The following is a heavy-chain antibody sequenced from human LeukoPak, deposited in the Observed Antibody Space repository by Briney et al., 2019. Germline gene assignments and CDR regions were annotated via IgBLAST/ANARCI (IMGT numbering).Heavy chain of an antibody. J-gene: IGHJ3*02. V-gene: IGHV3-23*01. CDR3: AKVIAPVRDAFDI. Sequence: GGSLRLSCAASGFTFSSYWMSWVRQAPGKGLEWVSAISGSGGSTYYADSVKGRFTISRGNSKNTLYLQMNSLRAEDTAVYYCAKVIAPVRDAFDIWGQGTMVTVSS. D-gene: IGHD3-10*01. CDR1: GFTFSSYW. CDR2: ISGSGGST.